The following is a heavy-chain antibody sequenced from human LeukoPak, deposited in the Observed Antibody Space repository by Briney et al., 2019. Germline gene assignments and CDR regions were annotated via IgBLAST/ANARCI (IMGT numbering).Heavy chain of an antibody. CDR3: ARGQMNYYVSGSYDY. Sequence: SGGSLRLSCAASGLTFGSYAMTWVRQAPGKGLEWVSSISGSGGSTYYADSVKGRFTISRDNSKNTLYLQMNSLRVEDTAVYYCARGQMNYYVSGSYDYWGQGTLVTVSS. J-gene: IGHJ4*02. D-gene: IGHD3-10*01. CDR1: GLTFGSYA. V-gene: IGHV3-23*01. CDR2: ISGSGGST.